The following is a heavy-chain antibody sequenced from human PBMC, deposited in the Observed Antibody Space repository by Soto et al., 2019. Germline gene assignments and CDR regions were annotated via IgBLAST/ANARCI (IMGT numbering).Heavy chain of an antibody. CDR1: GASFTGYY. J-gene: IGHJ2*01. CDR2: VSHSGTT. CDR3: ARYGGTAIWYFDI. V-gene: IGHV4-34*01. D-gene: IGHD4-17*01. Sequence: QVRLQQWGAGLLKPSETLSLTCAVYGASFTGYYWTWLRQPPGKGLEWIGEVSHSGTTKYNPSLKSRVTISLGTSKSQSSPELTSVTAADTAVYYCARYGGTAIWYFDIWGRGTAVSVSS.